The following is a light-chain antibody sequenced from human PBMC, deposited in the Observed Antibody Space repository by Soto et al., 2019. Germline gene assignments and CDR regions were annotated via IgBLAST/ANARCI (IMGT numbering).Light chain of an antibody. CDR1: QSVSSSY. CDR2: GAS. J-gene: IGKJ2*01. Sequence: EIVLTQSPGTLSLSPGERATLSCRASQSVSSSYFAWYQRKPGQAPRLLIYGASTRATGIPDRFSGSGSGTDFTFTISRLEPEDFAVYFCQHYGSSPGTFGQGTKLEIK. CDR3: QHYGSSPGT. V-gene: IGKV3-20*01.